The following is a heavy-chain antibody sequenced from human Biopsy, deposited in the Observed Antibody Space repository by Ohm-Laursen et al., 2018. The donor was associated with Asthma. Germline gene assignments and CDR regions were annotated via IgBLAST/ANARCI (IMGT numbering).Heavy chain of an antibody. CDR1: GFSFNSYG. D-gene: IGHD3-3*01. CDR3: AKERYYDFWSGYPI. J-gene: IGHJ3*02. Sequence: SLRLSCTASGFSFNSYGMHWVRQAPGKGLEWVAVMSFDGRQTYYANSVKGRFTISRDNSKNTLYLQMNSLRAEDTAVYYCAKERYYDFWSGYPIWGQGTMVTVSS. V-gene: IGHV3-30*18. CDR2: MSFDGRQT.